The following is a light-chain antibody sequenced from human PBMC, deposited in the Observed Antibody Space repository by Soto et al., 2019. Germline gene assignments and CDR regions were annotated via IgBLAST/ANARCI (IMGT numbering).Light chain of an antibody. CDR3: SSFRSGNTYV. CDR2: QVS. CDR1: SSDVGGYDY. Sequence: QSALTQPASVSLSPGQSITISCTGTSSDVGGYDYISLYQQHPGKAPKLMIYQVSNRPSGVSNRFSGSKSGNTASLTISGLQAEDETDYYCSSFRSGNTYVFGTGTKVTVL. J-gene: IGLJ1*01. V-gene: IGLV2-14*01.